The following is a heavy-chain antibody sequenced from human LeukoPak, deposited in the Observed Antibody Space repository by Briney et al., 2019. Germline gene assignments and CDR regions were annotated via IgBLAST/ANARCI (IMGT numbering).Heavy chain of an antibody. J-gene: IGHJ3*02. V-gene: IGHV4-39*01. Sequence: SETLSLTCTVFGGSISGSSYFWGWIRQPPGKGLEWIGSIYYSGSTYYNPSLKSRVTISVDTSRNQFSLKLSSVTAADTAMYYCARHQDSGDNERAFDIWGQGTMVTVSS. D-gene: IGHD4-17*01. CDR3: ARHQDSGDNERAFDI. CDR2: IYYSGST. CDR1: GGSISGSSYF.